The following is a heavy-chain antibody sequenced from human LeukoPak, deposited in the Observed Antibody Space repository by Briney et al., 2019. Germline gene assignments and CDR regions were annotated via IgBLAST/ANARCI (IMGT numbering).Heavy chain of an antibody. CDR1: GYTCTSYA. D-gene: IGHD5-12*01. CDR3: ARGSGYDFGVIDY. Sequence: ASVKVSCKASGYTCTSYAMHWVRQAPGQRLEWMGWSNAGNGNTKYSQEFQGRVTITRDTSASTAYMELSSLRSEDMAVYYCARGSGYDFGVIDYWGQGTLVTVSS. J-gene: IGHJ4*02. V-gene: IGHV1-3*02. CDR2: SNAGNGNT.